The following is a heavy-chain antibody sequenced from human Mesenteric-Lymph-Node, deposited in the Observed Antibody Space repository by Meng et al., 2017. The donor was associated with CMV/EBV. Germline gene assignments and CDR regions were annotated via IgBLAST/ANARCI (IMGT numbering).Heavy chain of an antibody. J-gene: IGHJ4*02. CDR1: GFTFRSYA. CDR2: ISGSGGNT. CDR3: GQGTSHF. V-gene: IGHV3-23*01. Sequence: GESLKISCAASGFTFRSYAMSWVRQAPGKGLEWISVISGSGGNTYYADSVKGRFTISRDNSRSTLYLQMNSLRVEDTAVYYCGQGTSHFWGQGTLVTVSS. D-gene: IGHD1-14*01.